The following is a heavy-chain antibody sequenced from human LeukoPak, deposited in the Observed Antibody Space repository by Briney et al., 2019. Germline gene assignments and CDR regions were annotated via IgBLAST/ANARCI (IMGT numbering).Heavy chain of an antibody. Sequence: PAGGSLRLSCAASGFTFSSYSMNWVRRAPGKGLEWVSYISSSSSIIKYADSVKGRFTISRDNAKNSLYLQMNSLRDEDTAVYYCASVWGKTTAGTIDYWGQGTLVTVSS. V-gene: IGHV3-48*02. CDR2: ISSSSSII. CDR3: ASVWGKTTAGTIDY. CDR1: GFTFSSYS. D-gene: IGHD6-13*01. J-gene: IGHJ4*02.